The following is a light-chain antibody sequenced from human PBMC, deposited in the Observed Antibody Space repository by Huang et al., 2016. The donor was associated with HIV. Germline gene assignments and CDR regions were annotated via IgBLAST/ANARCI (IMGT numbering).Light chain of an antibody. CDR1: QSVKSN. CDR3: QHYGNWPPRYT. V-gene: IGKV3-15*01. Sequence: ETVMTQSPAILSVSPGESASLSCRASQSVKSNLAWYQQRPGQPPRLLIYAASTRATGVPPRFSGSGSETAFTLTISDLQSEDFALYFCQHYGNWPPRYTFGQGTKLDIK. J-gene: IGKJ2*01. CDR2: AAS.